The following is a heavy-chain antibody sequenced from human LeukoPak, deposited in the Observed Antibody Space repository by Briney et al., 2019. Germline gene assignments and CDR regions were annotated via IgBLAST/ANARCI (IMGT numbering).Heavy chain of an antibody. CDR2: ISGSGGST. CDR1: GFTFSSYA. Sequence: GGSLRLSCAASGFTFSSYAMSWVRQAPGKGLEWISAISGSGGSTSYADPVKGRFTISRDNSKNTLYLQMNSLRADDTAVYYCAKSHHVTAIDYWGQGTLVTVSS. CDR3: AKSHHVTAIDY. V-gene: IGHV3-23*01. D-gene: IGHD2-21*02. J-gene: IGHJ4*02.